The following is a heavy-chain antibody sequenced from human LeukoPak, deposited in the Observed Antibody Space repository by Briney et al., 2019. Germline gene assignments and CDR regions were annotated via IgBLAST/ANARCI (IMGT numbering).Heavy chain of an antibody. CDR1: GGSISSSSYY. CDR3: ARGCMVRGVRGGYNWFDP. D-gene: IGHD3-10*01. CDR2: IYYSGST. J-gene: IGHJ5*02. Sequence: PSETLSLTCTVSGGSISSSSYYWGWIRQPPGKGLEWIGSIYYSGSTYYNPSLKSRVTISVDTSKNQFSLKLSSVTAADTAVYYCARGCMVRGVRGGYNWFDPWGQGTLVTVSS. V-gene: IGHV4-39*07.